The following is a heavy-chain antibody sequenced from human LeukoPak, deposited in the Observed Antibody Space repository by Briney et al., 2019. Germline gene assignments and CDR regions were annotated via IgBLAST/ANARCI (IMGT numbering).Heavy chain of an antibody. D-gene: IGHD4-17*01. V-gene: IGHV3-53*01. CDR2: IYSGGST. CDR1: GFTVSSNY. J-gene: IGHJ4*02. CDR3: ARADYGDYYPY. Sequence: GGSLRLSCAASGFTVSSNYMSWVRQAPGKGLEWVSVIYSGGSTYYADSVKGRFTISRDNSKNTLYLQMNSLRAEDTAVYYCARADYGDYYPYWGQGTLVTVSS.